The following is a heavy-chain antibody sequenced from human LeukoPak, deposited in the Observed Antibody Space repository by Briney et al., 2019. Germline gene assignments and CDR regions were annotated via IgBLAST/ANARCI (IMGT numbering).Heavy chain of an antibody. D-gene: IGHD3-16*02. Sequence: SETLSLTCTVSGGSISSYYWSWIRQPPGKGLEWIGYIYYSGSTNYDPSLKSRVTISVDTSKNQFSLKLSSVTAADTAVYYCARRVVPRDWYFDLWGRGTLVTVSS. CDR3: ARRVVPRDWYFDL. J-gene: IGHJ2*01. CDR1: GGSISSYY. CDR2: IYYSGST. V-gene: IGHV4-59*08.